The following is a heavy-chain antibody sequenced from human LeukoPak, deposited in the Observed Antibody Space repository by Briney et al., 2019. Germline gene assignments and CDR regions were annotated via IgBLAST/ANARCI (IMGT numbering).Heavy chain of an antibody. D-gene: IGHD1-14*01. J-gene: IGHJ4*02. CDR3: ARDGGWYY. CDR1: GGSISSSSYY. V-gene: IGHV4-39*07. CDR2: IYYSGST. Sequence: SETLSLTCTVSGGSISSSSYYWGWIRQPPGKGLEWIGSIYYSGSTYYNPSLKSRVTISVDTSKNQFSLKLSSVTAADTAVYYCARDGGWYYWGQGTLVTVS.